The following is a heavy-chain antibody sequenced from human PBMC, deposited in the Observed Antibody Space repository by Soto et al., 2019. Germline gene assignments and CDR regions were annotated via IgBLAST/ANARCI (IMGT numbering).Heavy chain of an antibody. V-gene: IGHV4-59*08. CDR3: ARLNYGDYEWYFDL. Sequence: SETLSLTCTVSGGSISSYYWSWIRQPPGKGLEWIGYIYYSGSTNYNPSLKSRVTISVDTSKNQFSLKLSSVTAADTAVYYCARLNYGDYEWYFDLWGRGTLVTVSS. CDR1: GGSISSYY. J-gene: IGHJ2*01. D-gene: IGHD4-17*01. CDR2: IYYSGST.